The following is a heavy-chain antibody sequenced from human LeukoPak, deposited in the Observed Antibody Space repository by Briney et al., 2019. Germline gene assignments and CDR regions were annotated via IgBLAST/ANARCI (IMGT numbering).Heavy chain of an antibody. V-gene: IGHV3-11*06. CDR3: AREAPPADGFDY. CDR1: GFTFSDYY. CDR2: ISSSSSYT. Sequence: PGGSLRLSCAASGFTFSDYYMSWIRQAPGKGLEWVSYISSSSSYTNYADSVKGRFTISRDNAKNSLYLQMNSLRAEDTAVYYCAREAPPADGFDYWGQGTLVTVSS. D-gene: IGHD6-25*01. J-gene: IGHJ4*02.